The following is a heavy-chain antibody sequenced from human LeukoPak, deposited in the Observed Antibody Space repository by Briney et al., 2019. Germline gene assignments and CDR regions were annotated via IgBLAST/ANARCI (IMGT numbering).Heavy chain of an antibody. Sequence: ASVNVSCTASGYTFTSYDITWVRQATGQGRGWKGWMNPNSGNTGHAQKFQGRVTITTNTSIRTAYMELSSLRSEDTAVYYCARTHGYYYYYYMDVWGKGTTVTVSS. CDR1: GYTFTSYD. V-gene: IGHV1-8*03. D-gene: IGHD5-24*01. J-gene: IGHJ6*03. CDR2: MNPNSGNT. CDR3: ARTHGYYYYYYMDV.